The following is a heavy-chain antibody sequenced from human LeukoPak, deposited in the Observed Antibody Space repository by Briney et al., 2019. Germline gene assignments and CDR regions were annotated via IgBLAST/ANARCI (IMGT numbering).Heavy chain of an antibody. CDR1: GYTFTGYY. D-gene: IGHD3-9*01. Sequence: GASVKVSCKASGYTFTGYYMHWVRQAPGHGLECMGWINPNSGGTNYAQKFQGRVTMTRDTSISTAYMELSRLRSDDTAVYYCARAVLRYFDWLSPNDYWGQGTLVTVSS. CDR2: INPNSGGT. V-gene: IGHV1-2*02. J-gene: IGHJ4*02. CDR3: ARAVLRYFDWLSPNDY.